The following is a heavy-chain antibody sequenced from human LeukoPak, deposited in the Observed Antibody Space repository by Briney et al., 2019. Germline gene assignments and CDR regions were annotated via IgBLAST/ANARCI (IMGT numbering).Heavy chain of an antibody. CDR1: GDSISSGSYY. D-gene: IGHD3-22*01. CDR3: ARSSEGRYYYDSSGFSYYYYYMDV. V-gene: IGHV4-61*02. CDR2: IYTSGST. Sequence: SQTLSLTCTVSGDSISSGSYYWSWIRQPAGKGLEWIGRIYTSGSTKYNPSLKSRVTISVDTSKNQFSLKLSSVTAADTAVYYCARSSEGRYYYDSSGFSYYYYYMDVWGKGTTVTISS. J-gene: IGHJ6*03.